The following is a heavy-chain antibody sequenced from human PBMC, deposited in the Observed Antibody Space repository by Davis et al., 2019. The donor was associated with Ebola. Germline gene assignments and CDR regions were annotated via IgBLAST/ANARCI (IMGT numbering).Heavy chain of an antibody. Sequence: PGGSLRLSCEASGFTFSSNAMTWVRQAPGKGLVWVSRISNDGSATSYADSVKGRFTISRDNAKNSLYLQMNSLRAEDTAVYYCARAKYYGMDVWGKGTTVTVSS. J-gene: IGHJ6*04. CDR1: GFTFSSNA. D-gene: IGHD6-6*01. V-gene: IGHV3-74*01. CDR3: ARAKYYGMDV. CDR2: ISNDGSAT.